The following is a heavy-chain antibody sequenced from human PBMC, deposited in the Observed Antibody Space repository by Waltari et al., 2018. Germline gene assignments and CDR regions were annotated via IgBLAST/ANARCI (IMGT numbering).Heavy chain of an antibody. D-gene: IGHD1-26*01. J-gene: IGHJ3*02. V-gene: IGHV1-2*06. CDR1: GYTFTGYY. CDR3: FSGSYLNDAFDI. Sequence: QVQLVQSGAEVKKPGASVKVSCKASGYTFTGYYMHWVRQAPGQGLDRMGRINPNSGGTNYAQKFQGRVTMTRDTSISTAYMGLSRLRSDDTAVYYCFSGSYLNDAFDIWGQGTMVTVSS. CDR2: INPNSGGT.